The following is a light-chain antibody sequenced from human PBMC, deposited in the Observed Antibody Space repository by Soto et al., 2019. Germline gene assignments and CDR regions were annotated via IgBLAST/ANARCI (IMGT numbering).Light chain of an antibody. Sequence: QSALTQPPSASGSPGQSVTISCTGTSSDVGGYKYVSWYQQHPGKAPKLMIFEVNNRPSGVPYRISGAKSGNTASLTVSGLQAEDAADYYCSSYAGINNLGVFGTGTKLTVL. CDR2: EVN. CDR1: SSDVGGYKY. J-gene: IGLJ1*01. V-gene: IGLV2-8*01. CDR3: SSYAGINNLGV.